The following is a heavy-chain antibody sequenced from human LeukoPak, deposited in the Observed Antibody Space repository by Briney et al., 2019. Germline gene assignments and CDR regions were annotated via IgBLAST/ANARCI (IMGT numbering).Heavy chain of an antibody. CDR3: ARRVRSADYRLDY. CDR1: GGSFSAYS. V-gene: IGHV4-34*01. D-gene: IGHD4-11*01. J-gene: IGHJ4*02. CDR2: ISPSGNT. Sequence: SETLSLTCAVYGGSFSAYSWTWIRQPPGKSLEWVGEISPSGNTQYNPSLKSRVTISLDASKSQFYLKLNSVTAADTAVYYCARRVRSADYRLDYWGQGTLVTVSS.